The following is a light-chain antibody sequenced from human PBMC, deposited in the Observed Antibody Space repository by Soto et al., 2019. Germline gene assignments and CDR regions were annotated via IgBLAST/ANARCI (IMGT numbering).Light chain of an antibody. CDR2: EVS. J-gene: IGLJ2*01. V-gene: IGLV2-14*01. Sequence: QSALTQPASVSGSPGQSITISCTGTSSDVGGYNYVSWYQQHPGKAPKLMIYEVSNRPSGVSNRFSGSKSGNTASLTISGLQAEDEADYYWSSYTSSSTIGVFGGGTKVTVL. CDR1: SSDVGGYNY. CDR3: SSYTSSSTIGV.